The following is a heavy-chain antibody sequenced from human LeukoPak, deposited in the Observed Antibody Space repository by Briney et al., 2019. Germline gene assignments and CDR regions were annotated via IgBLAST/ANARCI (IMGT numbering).Heavy chain of an antibody. CDR3: ARRGSSSWYDGGYYYYYMDV. V-gene: IGHV1-2*02. Sequence: ASVKVSCKASGYTFTGYYMHWVRQAPAQGLEWMGWINPNSGGTNYAQKFQGRVTMTRDTSISTAYMELSRLRSDDTAVYYCARRGSSSWYDGGYYYYYMDVWGKGTTVTVSS. CDR2: INPNSGGT. CDR1: GYTFTGYY. J-gene: IGHJ6*03. D-gene: IGHD6-13*01.